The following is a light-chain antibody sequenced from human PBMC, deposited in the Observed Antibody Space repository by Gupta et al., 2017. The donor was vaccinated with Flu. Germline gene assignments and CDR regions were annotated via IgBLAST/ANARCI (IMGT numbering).Light chain of an antibody. J-gene: IGKJ3*01. CDR2: DAS. V-gene: IGKV3-20*01. CDR1: QSVSSSY. Sequence: ERAPLSGRASQSVSSSYLAWYQQKPGQAPRLLIYDASSRATGIPDRFSGSGSGADFTLTISRLEPEDFAVYYCQQYGNSPFTFGPGTKVDIK. CDR3: QQYGNSPFT.